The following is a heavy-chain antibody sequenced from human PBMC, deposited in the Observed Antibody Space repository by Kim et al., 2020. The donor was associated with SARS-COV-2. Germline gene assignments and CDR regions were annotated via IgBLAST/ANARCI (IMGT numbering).Heavy chain of an antibody. CDR2: INHSGST. D-gene: IGHD6-13*01. Sequence: SETLSLTCAVYGGSFSGYYWSWIRQPPGKGLEWIGEINHSGSTNYNPSLKSRVTISVDTSKNQFSLKLSSVTAADTAVYYRARGRYSSSWYGGSGWFDPWGQGTLVTVSS. CDR1: GGSFSGYY. V-gene: IGHV4-34*01. J-gene: IGHJ5*02. CDR3: ARGRYSSSWYGGSGWFDP.